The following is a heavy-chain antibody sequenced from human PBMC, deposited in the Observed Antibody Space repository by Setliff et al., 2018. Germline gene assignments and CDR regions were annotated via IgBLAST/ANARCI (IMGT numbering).Heavy chain of an antibody. CDR3: SRLVRYCSRTTCQTASGAEL. CDR2: ISAYTGNT. J-gene: IGHJ1*01. V-gene: IGHV1-18*01. D-gene: IGHD2-2*01. Sequence: ASVKVSCKASGYTFSHSGITWVRQAPGQGLEWMSWISAYTGNTNYAQKLQGRVTMTTDSSTNTAYLELRGLTSDDTAVYYCSRLVRYCSRTTCQTASGAELWGQGTLVTVSS. CDR1: GYTFSHSG.